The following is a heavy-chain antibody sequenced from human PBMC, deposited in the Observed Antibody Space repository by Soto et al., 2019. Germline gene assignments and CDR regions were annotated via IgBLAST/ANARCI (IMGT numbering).Heavy chain of an antibody. CDR2: IIPIFGTA. D-gene: IGHD3-10*01. J-gene: IGHJ5*02. Sequence: SVKVSCKASGGTFSSYAISWVRQAPGQGLEWMGGIIPIFGTANYAQKFQGRVTITADESTSTAYMELSSLRSEDTAVYYCARVGGRRGKWFDPWGQGTLVTVSS. CDR1: GGTFSSYA. V-gene: IGHV1-69*13. CDR3: ARVGGRRGKWFDP.